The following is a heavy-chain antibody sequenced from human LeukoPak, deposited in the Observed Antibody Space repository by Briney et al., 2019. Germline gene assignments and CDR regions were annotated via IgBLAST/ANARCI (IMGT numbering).Heavy chain of an antibody. CDR2: ISSSGSTI. J-gene: IGHJ6*04. Sequence: GGSLRLSCAASGFSVTNHYLTWVRQAPGKGLEWVSYISSSGSTIYYADSVKGRFTISRDNAKNSLYLQMNSLRAEDTAVYYCAELGITMIGGVWGKGTTVTISS. V-gene: IGHV3-11*04. D-gene: IGHD3-10*02. CDR1: GFSVTNHY. CDR3: AELGITMIGGV.